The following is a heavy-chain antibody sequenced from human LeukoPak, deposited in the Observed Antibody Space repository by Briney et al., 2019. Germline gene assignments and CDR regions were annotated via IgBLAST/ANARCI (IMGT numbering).Heavy chain of an antibody. CDR3: ARDLWFGEFPNYYYYGMDV. V-gene: IGHV3-21*01. D-gene: IGHD3-10*01. CDR1: GFTFSSYS. CDR2: ISSSSSYI. J-gene: IGHJ6*02. Sequence: GGSLRLSCAASGFTFSSYSMNWVRQAPGKGLEWVSSISSSSSYIYYADSVKGRFTISRDDAKNSLYLQMNSLRAEDTAVYYCARDLWFGEFPNYYYYGMDVWGQGTTVTVSS.